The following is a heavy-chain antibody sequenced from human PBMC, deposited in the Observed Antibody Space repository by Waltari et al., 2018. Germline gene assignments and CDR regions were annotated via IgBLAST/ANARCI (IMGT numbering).Heavy chain of an antibody. V-gene: IGHV3-7*03. Sequence: EVQLVESGGGLVQPGGSLRLSCAASGFTFRSYWMSWVRQAPVKGLWWVANRKKNGSEKYCVDSVQSRFTISRDNAKNSLYLQMNSLRAEDTAVYYCARDRFVGGRWGQGTLVTVSS. J-gene: IGHJ4*02. CDR2: RKKNGSEK. CDR3: ARDRFVGGR. CDR1: GFTFRSYW.